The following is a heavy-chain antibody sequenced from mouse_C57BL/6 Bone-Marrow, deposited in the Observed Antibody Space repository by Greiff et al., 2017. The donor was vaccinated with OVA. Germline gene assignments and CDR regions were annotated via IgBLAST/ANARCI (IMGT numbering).Heavy chain of an antibody. CDR1: GYSFTDYN. CDR2: INPNYGTT. Sequence: VQLQQSGPELVKPGASVKISCKASGYSFTDYNMNWVKQSNGKSLEWIGVINPNYGTTSYNQKFKGKATLTVDQSSSTAYMQLNSLTSEDSAVYYSARKGDYYGSSYNYYAMDYWGQGTSVTVSS. V-gene: IGHV1-39*01. J-gene: IGHJ4*01. D-gene: IGHD1-1*01. CDR3: ARKGDYYGSSYNYYAMDY.